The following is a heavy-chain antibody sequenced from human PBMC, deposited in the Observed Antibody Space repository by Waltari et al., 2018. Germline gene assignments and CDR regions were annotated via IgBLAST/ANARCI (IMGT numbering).Heavy chain of an antibody. CDR3: ARNDIVVVPAADNWFDP. CDR2: IYYSGST. D-gene: IGHD2-2*01. V-gene: IGHV4-39*01. Sequence: QLQLQESGPGLVKPSETLSLTCTVSGGSISSSSYYWGWIRQPPGKGLEWIGSIYYSGSTYYNPSLKSRVTRSVDTSKNQFSLKLSSVTAADTAVYYCARNDIVVVPAADNWFDPWGQGTLVTVSS. CDR1: GGSISSSSYY. J-gene: IGHJ5*02.